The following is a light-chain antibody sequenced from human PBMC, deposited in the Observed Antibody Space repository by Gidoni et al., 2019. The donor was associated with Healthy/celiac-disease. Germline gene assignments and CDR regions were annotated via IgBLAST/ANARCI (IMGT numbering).Light chain of an antibody. CDR2: SNY. CDR1: SSNIGSNT. V-gene: IGLV1-44*01. J-gene: IGLJ2*01. CDR3: AAWDDSLNGPHVV. Sequence: QSVLTQPPSASGTPGQRVTISCSGSSSNIGSNTVNWYQQLPGTAPKLRIYSNYQRPSGVPDRFSGSKSGTSASLAISGLQSEDEADYYCAAWDDSLNGPHVVFGGGTKLTVL.